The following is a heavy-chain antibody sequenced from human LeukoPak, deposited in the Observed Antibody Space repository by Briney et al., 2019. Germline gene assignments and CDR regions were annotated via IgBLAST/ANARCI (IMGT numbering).Heavy chain of an antibody. J-gene: IGHJ4*02. CDR3: TTGVAVAGSNY. D-gene: IGHD6-19*01. CDR1: GFTFSKAW. V-gene: IGHV3-15*01. Sequence: GGSLRLSCAASGFTFSKAWLSWVRQAPGKGLEWVGRIKSETDGGTRDYAAPVKGRFFISRDDSENTLYLQMNSLQTEDTAVYYCTTGVAVAGSNYWGQGTLVTVSS. CDR2: IKSETDGGTR.